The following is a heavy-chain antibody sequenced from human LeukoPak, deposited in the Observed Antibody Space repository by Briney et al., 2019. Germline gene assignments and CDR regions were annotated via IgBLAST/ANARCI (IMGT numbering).Heavy chain of an antibody. CDR1: GFTFSSYS. J-gene: IGHJ5*02. D-gene: IGHD3-22*01. CDR2: ISSSSSYI. CDR3: ARGAYYYDSSGYYRNWFDP. Sequence: PGGSLRLSCAASGFTFSSYSMNWVRQAPGKGLEWVSSISSSSSYIYYADSVKGRFTISRDNAKNSLYLQMSSLRAEDTAVYYCARGAYYYDSSGYYRNWFDPWGQGTLVTVSS. V-gene: IGHV3-21*01.